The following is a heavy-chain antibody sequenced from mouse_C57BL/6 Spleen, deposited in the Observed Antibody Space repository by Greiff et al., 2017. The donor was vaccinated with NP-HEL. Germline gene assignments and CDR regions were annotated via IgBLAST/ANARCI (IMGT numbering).Heavy chain of an antibody. CDR1: GYTFTDYY. CDR2: INPNNGGT. D-gene: IGHD1-1*01. CDR3: ARPYYGSRGTWFAY. V-gene: IGHV1-26*01. J-gene: IGHJ3*01. Sequence: EVQLQQSGPELVKPGASVKISCKASGYTFTDYYMNWVKQSHGKSLEWIGDINPNNGGTSYNQKFKGKATLTVDKSSSTAYMELRSLTSEDSAVYYCARPYYGSRGTWFAYWGQGTLVTVSA.